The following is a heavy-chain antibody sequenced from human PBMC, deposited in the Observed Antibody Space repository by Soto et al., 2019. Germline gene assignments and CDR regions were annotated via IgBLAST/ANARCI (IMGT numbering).Heavy chain of an antibody. Sequence: GGSLRLSCAASGFTFSSYAMSWVRQAPGKGLEWVSAISGSGGSTYYADSVKGRFTISRDNSKNTLYLQMNSLRAEDTAVYYCAKAGVLRFLEWLSYYYYMDVWGKGTTVTVSS. V-gene: IGHV3-23*01. CDR3: AKAGVLRFLEWLSYYYYMDV. J-gene: IGHJ6*03. D-gene: IGHD3-3*01. CDR1: GFTFSSYA. CDR2: ISGSGGST.